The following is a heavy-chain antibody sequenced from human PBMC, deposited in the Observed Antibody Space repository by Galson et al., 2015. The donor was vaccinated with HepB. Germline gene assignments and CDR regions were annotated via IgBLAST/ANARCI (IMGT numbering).Heavy chain of an antibody. D-gene: IGHD3-3*01. Sequence: SVKVSCTVSGYTLTELSIHWVRQAPGKGVEWMGGFDPEEGDIIYAQKFQGRVTMTEDTSTDTAYMELSSLRSEDTAMYYCATSRNPRSDFWSGYYTYNWFDPWGQGTLVTVSS. V-gene: IGHV1-24*01. CDR3: ATSRNPRSDFWSGYYTYNWFDP. J-gene: IGHJ5*02. CDR2: FDPEEGDI. CDR1: GYTLTELS.